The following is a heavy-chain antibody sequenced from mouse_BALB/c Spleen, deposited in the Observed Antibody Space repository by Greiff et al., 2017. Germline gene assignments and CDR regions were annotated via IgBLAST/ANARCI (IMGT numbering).Heavy chain of an antibody. Sequence: EVQLQQSGAELVRPGALVKLSCKASGFNIKDYYMHWVKQRPEQGLEWIGWIDPENGNTIYDPKFQGKASITADTSSNTAYLQLSSLTSEDTAVYYCARLYGSSYWYFDVWGAGTTVTVSS. CDR1: GFNIKDYY. V-gene: IGHV14-1*02. J-gene: IGHJ1*01. CDR2: IDPENGNT. CDR3: ARLYGSSYWYFDV. D-gene: IGHD1-1*01.